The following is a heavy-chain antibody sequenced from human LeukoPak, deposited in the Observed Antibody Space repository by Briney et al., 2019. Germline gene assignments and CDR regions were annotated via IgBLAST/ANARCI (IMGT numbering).Heavy chain of an antibody. CDR2: ISGSGGST. CDR1: GFTFSSYW. CDR3: AKGRITMVRGVDGMDV. J-gene: IGHJ6*02. D-gene: IGHD3-10*01. Sequence: GGSLRLSCAASGFTFSSYWMSWVRQAPGKGLEWVSAISGSGGSTYYADSVKGRFTISRDNSKNTLYLQMNSLRAEDTAVYYCAKGRITMVRGVDGMDVWGQGTTVTVSS. V-gene: IGHV3-23*01.